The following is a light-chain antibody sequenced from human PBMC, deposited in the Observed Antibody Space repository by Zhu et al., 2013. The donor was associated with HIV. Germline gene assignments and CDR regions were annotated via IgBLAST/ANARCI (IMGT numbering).Light chain of an antibody. Sequence: DIQMTQSPSTLSASVGDRVTITCRASQTINNWLAWYQQKPGKAPKLLIYDASSLENGVPLRFSGSGSGTDFTLTISSLQPEICHYFCLQHTLPYPLERFGPG. V-gene: IGKV1-5*01. CDR1: QTINNW. CDR3: LQHTLPYPLER. CDR2: DAS. J-gene: IGKJ3*01.